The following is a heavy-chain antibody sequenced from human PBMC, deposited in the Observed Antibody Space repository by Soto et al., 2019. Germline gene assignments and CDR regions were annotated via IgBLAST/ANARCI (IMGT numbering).Heavy chain of an antibody. Sequence: PSETLSLTCTVSGGSISSYYWSWNRQPAGKGLEWIGRIYTSGSTNYNPSLKSRVTMSVDTSKNQFSLKLSSVTAADTVVYYCARFFSPGTGDWFDPWGQGTLVTVSS. CDR2: IYTSGST. J-gene: IGHJ5*02. D-gene: IGHD6-13*01. CDR3: ARFFSPGTGDWFDP. V-gene: IGHV4-4*07. CDR1: GGSISSYY.